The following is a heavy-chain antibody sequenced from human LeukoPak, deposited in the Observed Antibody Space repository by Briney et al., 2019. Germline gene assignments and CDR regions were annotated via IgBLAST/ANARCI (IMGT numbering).Heavy chain of an antibody. CDR2: IIPIFGTA. D-gene: IGHD2-2*01. CDR1: GYAFISYG. Sequence: SVKVSCKASGYAFISYGIIWVRQAPGQGLEWMGGIIPIFGTANYAQKFQGRVTITADESTSTAYMELSSLRSEDTAVYYCARGLDIVVVPAAHYYYYMDVWGKGTTVTVSS. CDR3: ARGLDIVVVPAAHYYYYMDV. J-gene: IGHJ6*03. V-gene: IGHV1-69*13.